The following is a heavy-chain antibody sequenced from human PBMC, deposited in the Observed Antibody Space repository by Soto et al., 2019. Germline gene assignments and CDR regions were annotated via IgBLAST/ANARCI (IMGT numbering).Heavy chain of an antibody. CDR1: GFTFSSYW. Sequence: HPGGSLRLSCAASGFTFSSYWMHWVRQAPGKGLVWVSRINNDGSSTTYADSVKGRFTISRDNAKNTLYLQMNSLRAEDTAVYYCAREGTSGWAETDYWGQGTLVTVSS. D-gene: IGHD6-19*01. V-gene: IGHV3-74*01. J-gene: IGHJ4*02. CDR3: AREGTSGWAETDY. CDR2: INNDGSST.